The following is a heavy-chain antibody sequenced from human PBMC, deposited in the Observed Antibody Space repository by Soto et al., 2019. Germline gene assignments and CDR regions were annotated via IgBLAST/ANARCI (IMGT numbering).Heavy chain of an antibody. D-gene: IGHD2-15*01. Sequence: QVQLQESGPGLVKPSQTLSLTCTVSGGSISSGDYYWSWIRQPPGKGLEWIGYIYYSGSTYYNPSLRSRVTISVDTSKNQFSLKLSSVTAADTAVYYCARDLEGGCSGGSCYSVYYYGMDVWGQGTTVTVSS. CDR2: IYYSGST. J-gene: IGHJ6*02. CDR1: GGSISSGDYY. CDR3: ARDLEGGCSGGSCYSVYYYGMDV. V-gene: IGHV4-30-4*01.